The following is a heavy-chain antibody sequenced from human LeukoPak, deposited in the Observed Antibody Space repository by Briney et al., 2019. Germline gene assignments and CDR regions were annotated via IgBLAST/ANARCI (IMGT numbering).Heavy chain of an antibody. J-gene: IGHJ4*02. D-gene: IGHD3-16*01. Sequence: GGSLRLSCATSGFIFTGNWIHWVRQAPGQGPVWVSRIYGDGYTNYADSVKGRFTIFRDSGTNTVYLQMSSLRAEDTAVYYCATSVITRFDNWGQGTLVTVSS. CDR1: GFIFTGNW. CDR2: IYGDGYT. CDR3: ATSVITRFDN. V-gene: IGHV3-74*01.